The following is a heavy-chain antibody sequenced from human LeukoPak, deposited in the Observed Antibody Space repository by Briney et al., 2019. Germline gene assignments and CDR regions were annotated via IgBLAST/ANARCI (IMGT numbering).Heavy chain of an antibody. V-gene: IGHV3-30*02. CDR1: GITFRNYG. CDR3: ATDRATQYFDY. J-gene: IGHJ4*02. Sequence: GGSLRLSCAASGITFRNYGTHWVRQAPGKGLEWVAFIWYDGSNKYYADSVKGRFTISRDNSRNTLFLQMNSLRAEDTAVYYCATDRATQYFDYWGQGTLVSVSS. D-gene: IGHD2-15*01. CDR2: IWYDGSNK.